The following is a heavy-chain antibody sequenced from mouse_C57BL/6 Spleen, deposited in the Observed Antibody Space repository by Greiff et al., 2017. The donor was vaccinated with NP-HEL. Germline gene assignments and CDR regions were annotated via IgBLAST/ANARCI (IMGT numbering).Heavy chain of an antibody. V-gene: IGHV5-4*01. CDR1: GFTFSSYA. D-gene: IGHD2-5*01. J-gene: IGHJ3*01. CDR3: ARSYSNCEAWFAY. Sequence: EVQRVESGGGLVKPGGSLKLSCAASGFTFSSYAMSWVRQTPEKRLEWVATISDGGSYTYYPDNVKGRFTISRDNAKNNLYLQMSHMKSEDTAMYYCARSYSNCEAWFAYWGQGTLVTVSA. CDR2: ISDGGSYT.